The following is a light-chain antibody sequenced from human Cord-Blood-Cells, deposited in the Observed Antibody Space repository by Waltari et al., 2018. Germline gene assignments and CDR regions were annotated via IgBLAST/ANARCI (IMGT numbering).Light chain of an antibody. CDR2: DVS. J-gene: IGLJ2*01. CDR1: SRDVGGYNY. CDR3: SSYTRNSSLV. Sequence: QSALTQPASVSGSPGQSITISCTGTSRDVGGYNYVSWYQHHPGKAPQLMIYDVSKRPAAVCSLFTGSKSGNTASLTISGLQDEHEADYYCSSYTRNSSLVFGGGSKLSV. V-gene: IGLV2-14*03.